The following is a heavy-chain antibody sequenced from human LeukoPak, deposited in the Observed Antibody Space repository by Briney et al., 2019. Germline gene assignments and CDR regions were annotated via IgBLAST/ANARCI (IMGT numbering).Heavy chain of an antibody. CDR3: ARDLLLSSVFDP. CDR2: IYYSGST. D-gene: IGHD3-10*01. Sequence: SSETLSLTCTVSGGSISSSSYYWGWIRQPPGKGLEWIGSIYYSGSTYYNPSLKSRVTISVDTSKNQFSLKLSSVTAADTAVYYCARDLLLSSVFDPWGQGTLVTVSS. CDR1: GGSISSSSYY. V-gene: IGHV4-39*07. J-gene: IGHJ5*02.